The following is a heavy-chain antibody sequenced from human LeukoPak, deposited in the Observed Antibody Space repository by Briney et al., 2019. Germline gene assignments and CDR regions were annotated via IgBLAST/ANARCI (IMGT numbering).Heavy chain of an antibody. V-gene: IGHV3-48*03. J-gene: IGHJ4*02. CDR1: GFTFSSYE. CDR3: ARGLLFYYDSSGYQNSDY. Sequence: PGGSLRLSCAASGFTFSSYEMNWVRQAPGKGLEWVSYISSSGSTIYYADSVKGRFTISRDNAKNSLYLQMNSLRAEDTAVYYCARGLLFYYDSSGYQNSDYWGQGTLVTVSS. CDR2: ISSSGSTI. D-gene: IGHD3-22*01.